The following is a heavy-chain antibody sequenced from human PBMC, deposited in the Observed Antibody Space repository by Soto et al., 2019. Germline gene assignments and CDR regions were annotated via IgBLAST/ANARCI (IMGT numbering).Heavy chain of an antibody. CDR1: GGTFRSSA. V-gene: IGHV1-69*12. J-gene: IGHJ6*02. Sequence: QVQLVQSGAEIKEPGSSVKVSCKTSGGTFRSSAISWLRQAPGQGLEWMGGIIPLFRTPDNAQKFQGRVKMSAYESTSTAYMELSSLRSEDTAVYYCARDNDRLQLGGNYYYILDVWGQGTTITVSS. D-gene: IGHD4-4*01. CDR2: IIPLFRTP. CDR3: ARDNDRLQLGGNYYYILDV.